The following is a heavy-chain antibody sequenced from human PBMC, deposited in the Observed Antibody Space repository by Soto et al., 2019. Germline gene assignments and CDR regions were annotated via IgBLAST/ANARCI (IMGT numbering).Heavy chain of an antibody. J-gene: IGHJ4*02. CDR2: ISYDGSDK. CDR1: GFPFTSYG. V-gene: IGHV3-30*03. Sequence: QVQLVESGGGVVQPGRSLRLSCAASGFPFTSYGMHWVREGPDKGLEWVAIISYDGSDKYYADSVKGRFTISSDNSKNTLYLQMNSLRPEDTALYYCVGGKYYFDYRGQGTLVIVSS. D-gene: IGHD3-10*01. CDR3: VGGKYYFDY.